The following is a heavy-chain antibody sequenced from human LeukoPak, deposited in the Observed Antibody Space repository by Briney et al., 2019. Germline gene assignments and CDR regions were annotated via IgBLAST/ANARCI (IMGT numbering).Heavy chain of an antibody. D-gene: IGHD5-12*01. CDR3: ARVGSGYSGYDYGISDY. J-gene: IGHJ4*02. CDR2: IIPIFGTA. CDR1: GYTFTGYY. V-gene: IGHV1-69*13. Sequence: SVKVSCKASGYTFTGYYMHWVRQAPGQGLEWMGGIIPIFGTANYAQKFQGRVTITADESTSTAYMELSSLRSEDTAVYYCARVGSGYSGYDYGISDYWGQGTLVTVSS.